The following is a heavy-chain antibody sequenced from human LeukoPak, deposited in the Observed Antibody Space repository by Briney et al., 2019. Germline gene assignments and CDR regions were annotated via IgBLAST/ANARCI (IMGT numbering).Heavy chain of an antibody. J-gene: IGHJ4*02. CDR3: ARTIAARQGDFDY. CDR1: EFTLSSYS. D-gene: IGHD6-6*01. Sequence: GGSLRLSRAASEFTLSSYSMNWVRHAPGKGLGWVSYISSSSGAIFYADSVKGRFTISRDNAKSSLYLQMNSLRAEDTAVYYCARTIAARQGDFDYWGQGTLVTVSS. CDR2: ISSSSGAI. V-gene: IGHV3-48*01.